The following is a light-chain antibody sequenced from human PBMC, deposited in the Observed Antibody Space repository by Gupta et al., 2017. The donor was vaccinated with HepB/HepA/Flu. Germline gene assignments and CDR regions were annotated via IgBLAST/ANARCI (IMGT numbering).Light chain of an antibody. V-gene: IGKV3-15*01. CDR1: QNVRSN. CDR2: DAS. J-gene: IGKJ5*01. CDR3: QQYKSWPIT. Sequence: EIVMTQSPATLSVSPGERATLSCRASQNVRSNLGWFQQKPGQAPRPLIYDASSRATGIPARFSGSGSGTEFTLTISSLQSEDFAIYYCQQYKSWPITFGQGTRLEIK.